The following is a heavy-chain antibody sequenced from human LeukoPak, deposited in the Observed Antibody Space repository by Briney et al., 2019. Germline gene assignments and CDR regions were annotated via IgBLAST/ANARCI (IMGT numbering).Heavy chain of an antibody. CDR2: INSDGSST. V-gene: IGHV3-74*01. CDR1: GFTFSSYW. CDR3: STGSGHAFDI. D-gene: IGHD3-10*01. Sequence: GGSLRLSCAASGFTFSSYWMHWVRQVPGKGLVWVSRINSDGSSTSYADSVKGRFTISRDNAKNTLYVQMNSLKAEDTAVYYCSTGSGHAFDIWGRGTMVTVSS. J-gene: IGHJ3*02.